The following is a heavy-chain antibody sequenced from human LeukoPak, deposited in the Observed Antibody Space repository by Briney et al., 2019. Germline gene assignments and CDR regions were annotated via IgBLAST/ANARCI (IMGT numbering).Heavy chain of an antibody. J-gene: IGHJ6*02. D-gene: IGHD4-17*01. V-gene: IGHV4-59*01. CDR1: GGSISSYY. Sequence: SETLSLTCTVSGGSISSYYWSWIRQPPGKGLEWIGYIYYSGSTNYNPSLKSRVTISVDTSKNQFSLKLSSVTAADTAVYYCARWDATTGPGYYYHGMDVWGQGTTVTVSS. CDR2: IYYSGST. CDR3: ARWDATTGPGYYYHGMDV.